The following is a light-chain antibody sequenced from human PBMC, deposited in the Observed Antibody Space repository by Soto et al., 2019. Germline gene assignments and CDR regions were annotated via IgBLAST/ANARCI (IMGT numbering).Light chain of an antibody. CDR2: GAS. Sequence: EIVLTQSPGTLSLSPGERATLSCRASQSVSSSYLAWFQQKPGQAPRLLIYGASYRDTGIPDRFSGSGSGTDFTLTISRLEPEDVAVYYCQQYGSSSYTFGQGPRLAIK. CDR3: QQYGSSSYT. J-gene: IGKJ2*01. V-gene: IGKV3-20*01. CDR1: QSVSSSY.